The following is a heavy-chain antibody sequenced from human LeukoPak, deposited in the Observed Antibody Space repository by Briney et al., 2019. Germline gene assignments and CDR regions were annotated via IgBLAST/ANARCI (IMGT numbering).Heavy chain of an antibody. Sequence: GGSLRLSCAASGFTFSSYSMNWVRQAPGKGLEWVSSISSSSSYIYYADSVKGRFTISRDNAKNSLYLQMNSLRAEDTAVYYCARGWVPSDITMNWGQGTMVTVSS. J-gene: IGHJ3*01. D-gene: IGHD3-22*01. CDR3: ARGWVPSDITMN. V-gene: IGHV3-21*01. CDR1: GFTFSSYS. CDR2: ISSSSSYI.